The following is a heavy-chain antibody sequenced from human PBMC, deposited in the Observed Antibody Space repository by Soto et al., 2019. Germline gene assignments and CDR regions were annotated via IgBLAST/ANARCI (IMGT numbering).Heavy chain of an antibody. CDR2: IIPIFGTA. D-gene: IGHD2-15*01. CDR3: ARGVCSGGSCYSDWFDP. Sequence: QVPLVQSGAEVKKPGSSVKVSCKASGGTFSSYAISWVRQAPGQGLEWMGGIIPIFGTANYAQKFQGRVTITADESTSTAYMELSSLRSEDTAVYYCARGVCSGGSCYSDWFDPWGQGTLVTVSS. V-gene: IGHV1-69*12. CDR1: GGTFSSYA. J-gene: IGHJ5*02.